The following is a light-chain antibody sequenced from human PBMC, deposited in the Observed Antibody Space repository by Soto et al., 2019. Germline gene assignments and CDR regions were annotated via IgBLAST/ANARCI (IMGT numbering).Light chain of an antibody. CDR2: LEGSGSY. J-gene: IGLJ3*02. Sequence: QPVLTQSSSASASLGSSVKLTCTLSSGHSSYIIAWHQQQPGKAPRYLMKLEGSGSYNKGSGVPDRFSGSSSGADRYLTISNLQFEDEADSYCETWDFNTRVFGGGTKLTVL. V-gene: IGLV4-60*02. CDR3: ETWDFNTRV. CDR1: SGHSSYI.